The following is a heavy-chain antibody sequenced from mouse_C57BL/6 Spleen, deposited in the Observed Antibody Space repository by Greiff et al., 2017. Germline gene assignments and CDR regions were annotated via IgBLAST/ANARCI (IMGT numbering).Heavy chain of an antibody. J-gene: IGHJ2*01. D-gene: IGHD2-3*01. V-gene: IGHV5-16*01. CDR2: INYDGSST. CDR3: ARDQGRWLPKPIFDY. CDR1: GFTFSDYY. Sequence: EVMLVESEGGLVQPGSSMKLSCTASGFTFSDYYMAWVRQVPEKGLEWVANINYDGSSTYYLDSLKSRFIISRDNAKNILYLQMSSLKSEDTATYYCARDQGRWLPKPIFDYWGQGTTLTVSS.